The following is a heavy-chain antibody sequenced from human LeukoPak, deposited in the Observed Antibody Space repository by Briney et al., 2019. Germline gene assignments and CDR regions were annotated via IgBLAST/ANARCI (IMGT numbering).Heavy chain of an antibody. J-gene: IGHJ4*02. Sequence: GGSLRLSCAASGFTFNTYGMSWVRQAPGKGLEWVSGISGSGGATYYADSVKGRFTISRDDAKNLLYLDMNSLRAEDTAVYYCARGHTAVTRHFDFWGQGTLVTVSS. CDR2: ISGSGGAT. CDR1: GFTFNTYG. D-gene: IGHD4-17*01. CDR3: ARGHTAVTRHFDF. V-gene: IGHV3-21*01.